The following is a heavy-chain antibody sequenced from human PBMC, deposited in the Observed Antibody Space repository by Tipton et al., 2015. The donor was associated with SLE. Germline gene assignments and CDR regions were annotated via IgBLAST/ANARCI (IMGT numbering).Heavy chain of an antibody. V-gene: IGHV3-53*04. CDR1: GFIVSSKY. CDR2: LYSGGTT. D-gene: IGHD5-18*01. CDR3: AAGEYSYGYAFNI. J-gene: IGHJ3*02. Sequence: SLRLSCAASGFIVSSKYMSWVRQAPGKGLEWVSMLYSGGTTYYADSVRGRFTISRHNSKNSLYLQMNSLRSEDTAAYYCAAGEYSYGYAFNIWGQGTMVTVSS.